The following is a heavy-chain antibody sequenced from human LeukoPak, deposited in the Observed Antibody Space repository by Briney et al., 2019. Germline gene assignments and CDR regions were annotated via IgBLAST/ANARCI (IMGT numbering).Heavy chain of an antibody. V-gene: IGHV3-33*01. CDR3: ARDAQRGFDYSNSLQY. J-gene: IGHJ4*02. D-gene: IGHD4-11*01. Sequence: GGSLRDTCAAAGFTLSHYAMHWVRQAPGKGLEGGAVIWSDGTKKYYAASVKGRVSISRDDSDQTVYLQMNSLRPEDTGVYYSARDAQRGFDYSNSLQYWGQGTPVTVST. CDR2: IWSDGTKK. CDR1: GFTLSHYA.